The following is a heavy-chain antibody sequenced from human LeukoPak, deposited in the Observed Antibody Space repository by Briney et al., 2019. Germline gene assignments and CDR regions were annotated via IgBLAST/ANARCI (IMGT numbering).Heavy chain of an antibody. CDR3: ARGGGYYGIDY. Sequence: PGGSLRLSCAASGFIVNTNYMNWVRQAPGKGLEWVSVVYADGATYYADSVKGRFTVSRDNSKNTLYLQMNGLRAEDTAVNFCARGGGYYGIDYWGQGTLVTVSS. D-gene: IGHD4-17*01. J-gene: IGHJ4*02. V-gene: IGHV3-53*01. CDR1: GFIVNTNY. CDR2: VYADGAT.